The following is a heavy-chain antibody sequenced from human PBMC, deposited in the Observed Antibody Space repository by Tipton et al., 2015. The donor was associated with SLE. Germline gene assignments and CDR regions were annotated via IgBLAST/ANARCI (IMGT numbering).Heavy chain of an antibody. CDR2: IYHTGKS. CDR1: RGSTSNYF. V-gene: IGHV4-59*12. J-gene: IGHJ5*02. Sequence: TLSLTCTVSRGSTSNYFWSWIRQPPGKTLEWIGNIYHTGKSNYNPSLMSRVTISVDTSMNQLSLRLNSVTAADTAVYYCAREGQYQGWFDPWGQGTLVTVSS. CDR3: AREGQYQGWFDP. D-gene: IGHD2-2*01.